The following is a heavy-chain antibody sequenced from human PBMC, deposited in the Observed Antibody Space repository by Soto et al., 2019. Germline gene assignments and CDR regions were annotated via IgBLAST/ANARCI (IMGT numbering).Heavy chain of an antibody. CDR3: ARDLRTLLKYYYDSSDNDY. V-gene: IGHV1-18*01. D-gene: IGHD3-22*01. Sequence: ASVKVSCKASGYTFTSYGISWVRQAPGQGLEWMGWISAYNGNTNYAQKLQGRVTMTTDTSTSTAYMELRSLRSDDTAVYYCARDLRTLLKYYYDSSDNDYWGQGTLVTVSS. CDR1: GYTFTSYG. CDR2: ISAYNGNT. J-gene: IGHJ4*02.